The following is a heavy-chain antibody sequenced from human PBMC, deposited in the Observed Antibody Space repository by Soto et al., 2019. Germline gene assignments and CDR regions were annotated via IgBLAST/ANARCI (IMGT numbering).Heavy chain of an antibody. CDR1: GFTFSSYA. V-gene: IGHV3-30-3*01. CDR2: ISYDGSNK. J-gene: IGHJ5*02. Sequence: QVQLVESGGGVVQPGRSLSLSCAASGFTFSSYAMHWVRQAPGKGLEWVAVISYDGSNKYYADSVKGRFTISRDNSKNTLYLQMNILRAEDTAVYYCARKSGTFGYSYGLGEFDPWGQGTLVTVSS. CDR3: ARKSGTFGYSYGLGEFDP. D-gene: IGHD5-18*01.